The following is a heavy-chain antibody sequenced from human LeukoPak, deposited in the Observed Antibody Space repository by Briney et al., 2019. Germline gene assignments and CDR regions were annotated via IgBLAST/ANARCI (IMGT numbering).Heavy chain of an antibody. V-gene: IGHV4-59*08. CDR1: VGSIRKYY. J-gene: IGHJ4*02. D-gene: IGHD5-24*01. CDR3: ARHGGGYSFDY. Sequence: SETLSLTCRGSVGSIRKYYWRWIRQPPGNELAWIGYIYNSGSTNYNPSLKSRVTISVDTSKNQFSLKLSSVTAANTAVYYCARHGGGYSFDYWGQGTLVTVSS. CDR2: IYNSGST.